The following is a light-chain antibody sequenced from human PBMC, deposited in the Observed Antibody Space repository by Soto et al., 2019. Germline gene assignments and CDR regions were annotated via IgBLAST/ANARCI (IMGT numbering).Light chain of an antibody. CDR1: QSFSSN. CDR2: GAS. CDR3: QQYNDWPRT. J-gene: IGKJ1*01. V-gene: IGKV3-15*01. Sequence: EIVMTQSPATLSVSPGERATLSCRASQSFSSNLAWFQHKPGQAPRLLIYGASTRATGIPARFSGSGSGTEFTLTISSLQSEDFAVYYCQQYNDWPRTFGQGTKV.